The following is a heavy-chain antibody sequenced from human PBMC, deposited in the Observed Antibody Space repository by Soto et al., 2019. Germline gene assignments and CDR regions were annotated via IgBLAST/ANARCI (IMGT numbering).Heavy chain of an antibody. D-gene: IGHD4-17*01. CDR3: ARRYGASFDY. CDR2: IYYSGST. J-gene: IGHJ4*02. CDR1: GGSISSYY. Sequence: SEILSLTCTVSGGSISSYYWSWIRQPPGKGLEWIGYIYYSGSTNYNPSLKSRVTISVDTSKNQFSLKLSSVTAADTAVYYCARRYGASFDYWGQGTLVTVS. V-gene: IGHV4-59*01.